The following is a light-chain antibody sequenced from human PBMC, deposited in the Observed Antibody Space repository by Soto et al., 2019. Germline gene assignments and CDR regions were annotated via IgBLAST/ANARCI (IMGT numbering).Light chain of an antibody. CDR1: QSVTSNY. V-gene: IGKV3-20*01. CDR3: QQYGSFAYT. J-gene: IGKJ2*01. Sequence: ENVLTQSPGTLSLSPGERATLSCRASQSVTSNYLAWYQQKPGQAPRLLIYAASSRAAGIPDRFSGSGSGTDFTLTISSLEPEDFAVYYCQQYGSFAYTFGQGTKLEIK. CDR2: AAS.